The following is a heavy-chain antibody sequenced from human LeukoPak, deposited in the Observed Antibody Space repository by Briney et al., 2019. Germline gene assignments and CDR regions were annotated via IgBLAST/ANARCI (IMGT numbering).Heavy chain of an antibody. D-gene: IGHD6-25*01. Sequence: GGSLRLSCAASGFTFSTYAMSWVRQAPGRGPEWLALILDNGSNTFYADSVKGRFTISRGNSKNTLFLHMNSLRAEDTAVYYCAKRLPHNFDYWGQGTLVTVSS. CDR2: ILDNGSNT. J-gene: IGHJ4*02. CDR1: GFTFSTYA. CDR3: AKRLPHNFDY. V-gene: IGHV3-23*01.